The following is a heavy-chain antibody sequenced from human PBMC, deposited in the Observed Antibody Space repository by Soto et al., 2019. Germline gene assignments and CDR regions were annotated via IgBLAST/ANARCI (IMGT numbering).Heavy chain of an antibody. CDR3: ARDRFFDY. CDR1: GFTFSSYS. CDR2: ISISSSYI. V-gene: IGHV3-21*01. Sequence: EVQLVESGGGLVKPGGSLRLSCAASGFTFSSYSMNWVRQVPGKGLEWVSSISISSSYIYIADSVKGRFTISRDNANNSLYLQMNSLRAEDTAVYYCARDRFFDYWGQGTLVTVSS. J-gene: IGHJ4*02. D-gene: IGHD3-3*01.